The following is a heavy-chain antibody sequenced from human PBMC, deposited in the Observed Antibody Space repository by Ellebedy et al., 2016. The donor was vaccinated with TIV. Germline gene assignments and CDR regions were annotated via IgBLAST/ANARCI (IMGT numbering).Heavy chain of an antibody. V-gene: IGHV1-8*01. CDR1: GYTFTSYD. J-gene: IGHJ4*02. CDR3: ARDHSPLTYGDYVGYFDY. Sequence: ASVKVSXXASGYTFTSYDINWVRQATGQGLEWMGWMNPNSGNTGYAQKFQGRVTMTTDTSTSTAYMELRSLRSDDTAVYYCARDHSPLTYGDYVGYFDYWGQGTLVTVSS. CDR2: MNPNSGNT. D-gene: IGHD4-17*01.